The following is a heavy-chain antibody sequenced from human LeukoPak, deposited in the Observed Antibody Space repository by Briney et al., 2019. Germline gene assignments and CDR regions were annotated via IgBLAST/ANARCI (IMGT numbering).Heavy chain of an antibody. CDR3: ATVRYDILTGYSLGAFDI. V-gene: IGHV1-24*01. CDR1: GYTLTELS. J-gene: IGHJ3*02. Sequence: ASVKVSCKVSGYTLTELSMHWVRQAPGKGLEWMGGFDPEDGETIYAQKFQGRVTMTEDTSTDTAYMELSSLRSEDTAVYYCATVRYDILTGYSLGAFDIWGQGTMVTVSS. D-gene: IGHD3-9*01. CDR2: FDPEDGET.